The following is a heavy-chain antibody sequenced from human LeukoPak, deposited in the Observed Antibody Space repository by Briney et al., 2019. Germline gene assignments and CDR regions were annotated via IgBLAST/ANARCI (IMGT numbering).Heavy chain of an antibody. CDR1: GFTFSSYE. CDR3: ARDLGWNADY. CDR2: ISSSGSTI. D-gene: IGHD1-1*01. Sequence: PGGSLRLSCAASGFTFSSYEMNWVRQAPGKGLEWVSYISSSGSTIYYADSVKGRFTISRGNAKNSLYLQMNSLRAEDTAVYYCARDLGWNADYWGQGTLVTVSS. V-gene: IGHV3-48*03. J-gene: IGHJ4*02.